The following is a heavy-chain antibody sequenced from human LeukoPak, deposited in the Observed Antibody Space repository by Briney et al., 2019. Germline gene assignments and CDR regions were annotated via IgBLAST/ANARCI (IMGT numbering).Heavy chain of an antibody. V-gene: IGHV3-23*01. CDR1: GFTFSDYH. J-gene: IGHJ4*02. CDR3: AKASDYYDSSGYWSPGGSFDY. D-gene: IGHD3-22*01. Sequence: GGSLRLSCVVSGFTFSDYHMNWVRQAPGKGLEWVSAISGSGGSTYYADSVKGRFTISRDNSKNTLYLQMNSLRAEDTAVYYCAKASDYYDSSGYWSPGGSFDYWGQGTLVSVSS. CDR2: ISGSGGST.